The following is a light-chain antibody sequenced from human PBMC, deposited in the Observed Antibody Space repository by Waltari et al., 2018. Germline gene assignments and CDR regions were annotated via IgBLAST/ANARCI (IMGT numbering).Light chain of an antibody. CDR3: QAWHINTGV. J-gene: IGLJ1*01. CDR2: KDD. V-gene: IGLV3-1*01. Sequence: SYDLTQPPSLSVSPGQTATITCSGDRLSSKFVSWYLQRPGQAPLAVIYKDDRRPSGIPERFSGSNSGDTATLTITETQTMDEADYYCQAWHINTGVFGPGT. CDR1: RLSSKF.